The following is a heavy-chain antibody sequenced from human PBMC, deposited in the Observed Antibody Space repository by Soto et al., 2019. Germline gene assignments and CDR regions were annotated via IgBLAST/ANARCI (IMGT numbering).Heavy chain of an antibody. CDR1: GYTFTSYD. Sequence: QVQLVQSGAEVKKPGASVKVSCKASGYTFTSYDINWVRQATGQGLEWMGWMNPNSGNTGYAQKFQGGVPMPRTTPISTAYMGLGGLGSEATAVYYFGRGGIWLGDSFGAGDLFAPWAREPWSPSPQ. CDR3: GRGGIWLGDSFGAGDLFAP. J-gene: IGHJ5*02. CDR2: MNPNSGNT. D-gene: IGHD3-10*01. V-gene: IGHV1-8*01.